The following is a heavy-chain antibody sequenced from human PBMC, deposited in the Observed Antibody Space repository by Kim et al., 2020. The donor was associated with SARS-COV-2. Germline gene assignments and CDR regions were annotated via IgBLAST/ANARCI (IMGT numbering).Heavy chain of an antibody. Sequence: GGSLRLSCAASGFTFSNAWMSWVRQAPGKGLEWVGRIKSKTDGGTTDYAAPVKGRFTISRDDSKNTLYLQMNSLKTEDTAVYYCTTESIAAAGTDYYYYGMDVWGQGTTVTVSS. CDR1: GFTFSNAW. J-gene: IGHJ6*02. CDR2: IKSKTDGGTT. V-gene: IGHV3-15*01. D-gene: IGHD6-13*01. CDR3: TTESIAAAGTDYYYYGMDV.